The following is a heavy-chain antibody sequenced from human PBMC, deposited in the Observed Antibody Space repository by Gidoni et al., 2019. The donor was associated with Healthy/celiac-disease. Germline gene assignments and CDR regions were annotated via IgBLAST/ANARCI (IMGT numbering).Heavy chain of an antibody. CDR1: GFTFSSYA. CDR3: AKAPGLGSYYLY. CDR2: SSGSGGST. Sequence: EVQLLESGGGLVQPGGSLRISCAASGFTFSSYAMIWVRQAPGKGLEWVSASSGSGGSTYYADSVKGRFTISRDNSKNTLYLQMNSLRAEDTAVYYCAKAPGLGSYYLYWGQGTLVTVSS. D-gene: IGHD1-26*01. J-gene: IGHJ4*02. V-gene: IGHV3-23*01.